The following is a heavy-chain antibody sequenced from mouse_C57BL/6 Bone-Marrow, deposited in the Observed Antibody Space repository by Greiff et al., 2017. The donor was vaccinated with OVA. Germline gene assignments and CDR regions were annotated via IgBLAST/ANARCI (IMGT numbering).Heavy chain of an antibody. CDR2: ISNGGGST. CDR3: ARGDYGSLLYYAMDY. D-gene: IGHD1-1*01. J-gene: IGHJ4*01. V-gene: IGHV5-12*01. CDR1: GFTFSDYY. Sequence: DVMLVESGGGLVQPGGSLKLSCAASGFTFSDYYMYWVRQTPEKRLEWVAYISNGGGSTYYPETVKGRFTISRDNAKNTLYLQMSRLKSEDTAMYYCARGDYGSLLYYAMDYWGQGTSVTVSS.